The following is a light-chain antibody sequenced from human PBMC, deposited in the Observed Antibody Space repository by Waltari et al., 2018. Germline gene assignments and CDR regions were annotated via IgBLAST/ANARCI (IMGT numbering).Light chain of an antibody. Sequence: DILMTQSPVSLPVTPGEPPSTSCRASLSLLHANGQKYVDGYVQKQGKAPQLLVYLGSSRASGVPDKFSGSGSGTEFTLKISRGEAEDVGVYYCMQGLEAPLTFGGGTKVEIK. V-gene: IGKV2-28*01. J-gene: IGKJ4*01. CDR2: LGS. CDR1: LSLLHANGQKY. CDR3: MQGLEAPLT.